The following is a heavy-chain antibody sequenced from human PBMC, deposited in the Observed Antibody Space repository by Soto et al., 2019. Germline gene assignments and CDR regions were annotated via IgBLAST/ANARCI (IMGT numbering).Heavy chain of an antibody. Sequence: SETLSLTCTVSGGSISSGGYYWSWIRQHPGKGLEWIGYIYYSGSTYYNPSLKSRVTISVDTSKNQFSLKLSSVTAADTAVYYCASLGAGYFPLDYWGHRTLVTVSS. CDR1: GGSISSGGYY. V-gene: IGHV4-31*03. CDR3: ASLGAGYFPLDY. D-gene: IGHD3-9*01. CDR2: IYYSGST. J-gene: IGHJ4*01.